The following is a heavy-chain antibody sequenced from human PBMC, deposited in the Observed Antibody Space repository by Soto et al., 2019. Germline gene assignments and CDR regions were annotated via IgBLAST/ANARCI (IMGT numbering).Heavy chain of an antibody. Sequence: PGGSLRLSCAASGFTFSNAWMNWVRQAPGKGLEWVGRIKSKTDGGTTDYAAPVKGRFTISRDDSKNTLYLQMNSLKTEDTAVFYCTTDSGPSLGDILTGYYPGRRFDYWGQGT. D-gene: IGHD3-9*01. J-gene: IGHJ4*02. CDR1: GFTFSNAW. V-gene: IGHV3-15*07. CDR2: IKSKTDGGTT. CDR3: TTDSGPSLGDILTGYYPGRRFDY.